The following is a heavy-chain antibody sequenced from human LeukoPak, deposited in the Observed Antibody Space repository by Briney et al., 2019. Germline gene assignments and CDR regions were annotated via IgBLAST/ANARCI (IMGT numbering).Heavy chain of an antibody. CDR2: ISYDGRQN. CDR1: GFTFSTYA. J-gene: IGHJ4*02. CDR3: AKKQQLVQHYDY. Sequence: GGSLRLSCAASGFTFSTYAMNWVRQAPGKGLEWVAVISYDGRQNYYADSVKGRFTISRDNSKNTLYLQMNSLRAEDTAVYYCAKKQQLVQHYDYWGQGTLVTVSS. V-gene: IGHV3-30*04. D-gene: IGHD6-13*01.